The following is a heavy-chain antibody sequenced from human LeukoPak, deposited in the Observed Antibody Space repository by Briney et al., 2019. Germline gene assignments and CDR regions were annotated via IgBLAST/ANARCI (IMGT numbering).Heavy chain of an antibody. J-gene: IGHJ4*02. CDR3: ARDIYYYDSSGSRVFDY. Sequence: SETLSLTCTVSGGSINNISYYWGWIRQPPGQGLEWIGYIYYSGSTNYNPSLKSRVTISVDTSKNQFSLKLSSVTAADTAVYYCARDIYYYDSSGSRVFDYWGQGTLVTVSS. CDR2: IYYSGST. V-gene: IGHV4-61*01. D-gene: IGHD3-22*01. CDR1: GGSINNISYY.